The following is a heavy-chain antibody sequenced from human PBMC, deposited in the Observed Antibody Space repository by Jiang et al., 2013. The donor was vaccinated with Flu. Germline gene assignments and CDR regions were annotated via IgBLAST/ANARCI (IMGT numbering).Heavy chain of an antibody. CDR2: ISSSSSYI. Sequence: GLVKPGGSLRLSCAASGFTFSSYSMNWVRQAPGKGLEWVSSISSSSSYIYYADSVKGRFTISRDNAKNSLYLQMNSLRAEDTAVYYCARDLDWGYSSDRDYWGQGTLVTVSS. CDR3: ARDLDWGYSSDRDY. D-gene: IGHD6-19*01. J-gene: IGHJ4*02. CDR1: GFTFSSYS. V-gene: IGHV3-21*01.